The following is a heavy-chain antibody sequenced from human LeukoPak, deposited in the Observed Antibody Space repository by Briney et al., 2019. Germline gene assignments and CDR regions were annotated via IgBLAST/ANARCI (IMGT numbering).Heavy chain of an antibody. CDR2: IWYDGSNK. V-gene: IGHV3-33*06. CDR3: AKSNCGGDCFDY. Sequence: GRSLRLSCAASGLTFSSYGMHWVRQAPGKGLEWVAVIWYDGSNKYYADSVKGRFTISRGNSKNTLYLQMNSLRAEDTAVYYCAKSNCGGDCFDYWGQGTLVTVSS. D-gene: IGHD2-21*01. J-gene: IGHJ4*02. CDR1: GLTFSSYG.